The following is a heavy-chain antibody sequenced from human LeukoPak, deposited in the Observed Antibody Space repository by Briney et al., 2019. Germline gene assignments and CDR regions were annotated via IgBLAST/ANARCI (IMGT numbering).Heavy chain of an antibody. CDR2: IKQGGSEK. J-gene: IGHJ4*02. D-gene: IGHD3-16*01. Sequence: GGSPRLSCAASGFTFSGYWMAWVRQAPGRGLEWVAHIKQGGSEKNYVDPVKGRFTISRDNAKNSVYLQMDTLRAEDTAVYYCARDDYLGYWGQGTLVTVSS. V-gene: IGHV3-7*05. CDR3: ARDDYLGY. CDR1: GFTFSGYW.